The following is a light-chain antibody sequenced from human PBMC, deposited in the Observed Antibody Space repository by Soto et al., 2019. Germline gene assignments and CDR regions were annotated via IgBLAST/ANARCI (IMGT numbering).Light chain of an antibody. Sequence: DLQMTQSPSSLSASVGDRVTITCRASQFINNYLNWYQQKSGRAPKLLIYGASTLQSGVPSRFSASGSGTDFTLTITDLQPDDFGSFFCQQSFGTPWTFGRGTKVEV. V-gene: IGKV1-39*01. CDR3: QQSFGTPWT. CDR2: GAS. CDR1: QFINNY. J-gene: IGKJ1*01.